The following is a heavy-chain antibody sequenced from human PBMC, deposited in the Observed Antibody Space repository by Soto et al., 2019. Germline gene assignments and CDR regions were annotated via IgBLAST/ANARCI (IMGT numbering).Heavy chain of an antibody. D-gene: IGHD3-3*01. V-gene: IGHV4-39*01. CDR3: ARQLGNFGVVISLQNWFDP. J-gene: IGHJ5*02. Sequence: PSETLSLTCTVSDGSISSSSYYWGWIRQPPGKGLEWIGSINYRGSTYDNPSLRSRVTISVDTSKNQISLKLSSVTAADTAVYYCARQLGNFGVVISLQNWFDPWGQGTLVTVSS. CDR2: INYRGST. CDR1: DGSISSSSYY.